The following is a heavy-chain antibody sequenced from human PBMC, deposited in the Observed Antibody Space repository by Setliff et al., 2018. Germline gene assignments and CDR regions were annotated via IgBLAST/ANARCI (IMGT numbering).Heavy chain of an antibody. Sequence: LSLTCTVPGGSISSISYYWGWIRQPPGKGLEWIGTVYDSGTTYYNPSLKSRVTIFVDTSKNQFSLNLNSVTAADTGVYYCASCRYQVPYDYWGQGTLVTVSS. D-gene: IGHD2-2*01. CDR1: GGSISSISYY. V-gene: IGHV4-39*01. J-gene: IGHJ4*02. CDR3: ASCRYQVPYDY. CDR2: VYDSGTT.